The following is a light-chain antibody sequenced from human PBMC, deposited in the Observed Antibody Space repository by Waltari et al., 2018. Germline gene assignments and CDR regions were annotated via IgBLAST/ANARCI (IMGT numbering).Light chain of an antibody. Sequence: QSALTQPRSVSGSPGQSVTISCTGTISDVGGHNYVSWYQQHPGKAPKLMIYDVNKRPAGVPDRFSGSKSGNTASLTISGLQGEDEADYYCYSYAGSASVVFGTGTEIIVL. CDR2: DVN. V-gene: IGLV2-11*01. CDR1: ISDVGGHNY. J-gene: IGLJ1*01. CDR3: YSYAGSASVV.